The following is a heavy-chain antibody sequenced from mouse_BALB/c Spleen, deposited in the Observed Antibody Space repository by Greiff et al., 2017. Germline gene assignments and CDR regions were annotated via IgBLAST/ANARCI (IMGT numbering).Heavy chain of an antibody. V-gene: IGHV14-3*02. Sequence: VQLQQSGAELVKPGASVKLSCTASGFNIKDTYMHWVKQRPEQGLEWIGRIDPANGNTKYDPKFQGKATITADTSSNTAYLQLSSLTSEDTAVYYCAASRGNYFYAMDYWGQGTSVTVSS. D-gene: IGHD2-1*01. CDR3: AASRGNYFYAMDY. CDR1: GFNIKDTY. J-gene: IGHJ4*01. CDR2: IDPANGNT.